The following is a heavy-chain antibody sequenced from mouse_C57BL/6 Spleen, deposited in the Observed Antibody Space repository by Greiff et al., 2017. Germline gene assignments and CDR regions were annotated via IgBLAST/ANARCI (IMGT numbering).Heavy chain of an antibody. J-gene: IGHJ4*01. CDR1: GFNIKAYY. Sequence: EVQLQQSGAELVKPGASVKLSCTASGFNIKAYYMHWVKQRTEQGLEWIGRIDPEDGETKYAPKFQGKATITADTNSNTAYLQLSSLTSEDTAVYYCARDAITTVVARAMDYWGQGTSVTVSS. CDR2: IDPEDGET. V-gene: IGHV14-2*01. CDR3: ARDAITTVVARAMDY. D-gene: IGHD1-1*01.